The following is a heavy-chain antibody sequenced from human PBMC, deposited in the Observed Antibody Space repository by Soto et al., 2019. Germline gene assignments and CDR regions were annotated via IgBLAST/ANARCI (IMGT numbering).Heavy chain of an antibody. CDR2: IHPNSGGT. Sequence: ASVKVSCKASGYTFTGYYMPWVGRPPGQGLGGMGWIHPNSGGTNYAQKFPGWVTMTRDTSIRTAYMELSRLRSDDTAVYYCARDSCSSTSCLGMGGNWFDPWGQGTLVTVSS. J-gene: IGHJ5*02. CDR1: GYTFTGYY. CDR3: ARDSCSSTSCLGMGGNWFDP. D-gene: IGHD2-2*01. V-gene: IGHV1-2*04.